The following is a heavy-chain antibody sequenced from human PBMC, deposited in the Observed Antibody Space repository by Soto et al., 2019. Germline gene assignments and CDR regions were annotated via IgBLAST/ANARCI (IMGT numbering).Heavy chain of an antibody. V-gene: IGHV4-34*01. CDR2: ISQSGNT. CDR1: SGSFSGYY. CDR3: ARAPKVSGSSQTRPDF. J-gene: IGHJ4*02. D-gene: IGHD6-6*01. Sequence: QVQLHQWGAGLLKPSETLSLACSIYSGSFSGYYWSWIRQPPGKGLEWIGEISQSGNTNYSPSLKSLVSISIDTSMKQFSLNLASVSAADTAVYYCARAPKVSGSSQTRPDFWGQGTLVTVSS.